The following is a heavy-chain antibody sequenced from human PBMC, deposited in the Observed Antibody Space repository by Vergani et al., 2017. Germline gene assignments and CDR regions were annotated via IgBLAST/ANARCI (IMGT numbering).Heavy chain of an antibody. CDR1: GYTFTSYA. D-gene: IGHD2/OR15-2a*01. V-gene: IGHV7-4-1*01. CDR2: INTNTGNP. J-gene: IGHJ6*02. Sequence: QVQLVQSGSELKKPGASVKVSCKASGYTFTSYAMNWVRQAPGQGLEWMGWINTNTGNPTYAQGFTGRFLFSLDTSVSTAYLQICSLKAEDTAVYYCARDLIIRGPPYYGMDVWGQGTTVTVSS. CDR3: ARDLIIRGPPYYGMDV.